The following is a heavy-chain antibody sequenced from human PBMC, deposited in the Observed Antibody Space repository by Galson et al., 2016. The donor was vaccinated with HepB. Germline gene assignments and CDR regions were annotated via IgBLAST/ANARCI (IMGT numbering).Heavy chain of an antibody. V-gene: IGHV3-48*01. CDR2: INGRSSSI. Sequence: SLRLSCATSGFTFSNYDMNWIRQAPGKGLEWISYINGRSSSIYYADSVKGRFTISRDNAKNSLYLQMNSLRGEDTAVYYCARDQRRVVPAAVAHYYFGMDFWGQGTTVIVSS. CDR1: GFTFSNYD. D-gene: IGHD2-2*01. CDR3: ARDQRRVVPAAVAHYYFGMDF. J-gene: IGHJ6*02.